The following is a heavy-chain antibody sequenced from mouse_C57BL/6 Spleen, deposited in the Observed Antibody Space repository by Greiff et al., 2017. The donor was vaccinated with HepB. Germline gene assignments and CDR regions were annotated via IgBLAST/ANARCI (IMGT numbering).Heavy chain of an antibody. CDR1: GYSITSGYD. J-gene: IGHJ2*01. CDR3: ARESDYGSRYNFDY. D-gene: IGHD1-1*01. CDR2: ISYSGST. V-gene: IGHV3-1*01. Sequence: EVKLMESGPGMVKPSQSLSLTCTVTGYSITSGYDWHCIRHFPGTKLEWMGYISYSGSTNYNPSLKSRISITHDTPTNHFFLKLNSATTEDTARYYWARESDYGSRYNFDYWGKGTTLTVAS.